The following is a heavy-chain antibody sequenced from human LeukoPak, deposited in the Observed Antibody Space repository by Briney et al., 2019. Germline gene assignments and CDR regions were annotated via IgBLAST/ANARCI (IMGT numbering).Heavy chain of an antibody. CDR3: ARVKGVVAVNWFDP. CDR1: GGSISSSNW. D-gene: IGHD2-15*01. J-gene: IGHJ5*02. V-gene: IGHV4-4*02. CDR2: IYHSGST. Sequence: PSGTLSLTCAVSGGSISSSNWWSWVRQPPGKGLEWIGEIYHSGSTNYNPSLKSRVTISVDTSKNQFSLKLSSVTAADTAVYYCARVKGVVAVNWFDPWGQGTLVTVSS.